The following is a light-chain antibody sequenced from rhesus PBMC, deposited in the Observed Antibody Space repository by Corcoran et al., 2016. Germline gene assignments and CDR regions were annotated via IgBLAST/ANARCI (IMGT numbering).Light chain of an antibody. CDR1: QGIYSY. CDR3: QKYNSAPFT. J-gene: IGKJ3*01. V-gene: IGKV1-37*01. CDR2: YAA. Sequence: DVQMTQSPSSLSASLGDTVTVTCRASQGIYSYLAWFPVKPGNAPKPLIYYAANLKSGVPSRFSGSGAGTEFILTISSLQPEDFATYYCQKYNSAPFTFGPGTKLDIK.